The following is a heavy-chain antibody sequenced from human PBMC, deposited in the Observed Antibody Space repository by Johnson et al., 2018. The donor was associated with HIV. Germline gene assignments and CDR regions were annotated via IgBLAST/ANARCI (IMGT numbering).Heavy chain of an antibody. CDR3: AREGPSERAGFDI. J-gene: IGHJ3*02. Sequence: VQLVESGGGLVQPGGSLRLSCAASGFTFSKAWMSWVRQAPGKGLEWVGRIKSKTDGGTTDYAAPVKGRFTISRDDSKNTLYLQMNSLRVDDTAVYYCAREGPSERAGFDIWGQGAMVTVSS. CDR2: IKSKTDGGTT. CDR1: GFTFSKAW. V-gene: IGHV3-15*05.